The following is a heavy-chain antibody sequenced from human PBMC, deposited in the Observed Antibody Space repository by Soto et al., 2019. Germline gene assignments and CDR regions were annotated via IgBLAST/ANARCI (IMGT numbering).Heavy chain of an antibody. V-gene: IGHV3-74*02. CDR2: INKDATTT. D-gene: IGHD1-26*01. Sequence: EVQLVESGGGLVEPGGSLRLSCVASGFSLSSYSMDWVRQVPGKGLVWVSGINKDATTTYYASVKGRVNIYRDPAKNTLYLQMDSLRAEDRALYYCAREECGSFAWGQGTLVTVSS. J-gene: IGHJ5*02. CDR1: GFSLSSYS. CDR3: AREECGSFA.